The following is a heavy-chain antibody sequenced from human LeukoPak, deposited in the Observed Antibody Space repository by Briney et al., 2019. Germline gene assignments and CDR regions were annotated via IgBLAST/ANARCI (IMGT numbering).Heavy chain of an antibody. Sequence: GGSLRLSCAASGFTFDDYGMSWVRQAPGKGPEWVSGINWNGGSTGYADSVKGRFTISRDNAKNSLYLQMNSLRAEDTALYYCARDPHSGTYTAQGYWGQGTLVTVSS. V-gene: IGHV3-20*04. CDR2: INWNGGST. CDR3: ARDPHSGTYTAQGY. CDR1: GFTFDDYG. J-gene: IGHJ4*02. D-gene: IGHD1-26*01.